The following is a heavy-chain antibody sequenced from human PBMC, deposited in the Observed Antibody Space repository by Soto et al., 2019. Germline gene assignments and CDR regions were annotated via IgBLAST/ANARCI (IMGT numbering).Heavy chain of an antibody. CDR3: AKLRNDFWSGYYTYYYYYYMDV. V-gene: IGHV4-34*01. D-gene: IGHD3-3*01. Sequence: PSETLSLTCAVYGGSFSGYYWSWIRQPPGKGLEWIGEINHSGSTNYNPSLKSRVTISVDTSKNQFSLKLSSVTAADTAVYYCAKLRNDFWSGYYTYYYYYYMDVWGKGTTVTVS. CDR2: INHSGST. J-gene: IGHJ6*03. CDR1: GGSFSGYY.